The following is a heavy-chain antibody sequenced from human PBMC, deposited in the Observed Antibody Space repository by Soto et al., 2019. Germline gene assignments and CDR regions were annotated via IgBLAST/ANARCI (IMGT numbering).Heavy chain of an antibody. V-gene: IGHV1-3*01. Sequence: QVQLVQSGAEVKKPGASVKVSCKASGYTFTSYAMHWVRQAPGQRLEWMGWINAGNGNTKYSQKFQGRVTITRDTSASTAYMELSSLRSEDTAVYHCARDGDYMYYYYYYGMDVWGQGTTVTVSS. CDR3: ARDGDYMYYYYYYGMDV. J-gene: IGHJ6*02. CDR2: INAGNGNT. CDR1: GYTFTSYA. D-gene: IGHD4-17*01.